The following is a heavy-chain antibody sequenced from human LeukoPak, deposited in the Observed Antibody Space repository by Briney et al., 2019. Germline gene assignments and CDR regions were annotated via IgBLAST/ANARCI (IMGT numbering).Heavy chain of an antibody. Sequence: ASVKVSCKASGGTFSSYAISWVRQAPGQGLEWMGGIIPIFGTANHAQKFQGRVTINTDESTSTAYMELSSLRSEDTAVYYCARAKFYYDSSGYYYIFDYWGQGTLVTVSS. CDR1: GGTFSSYA. D-gene: IGHD3-22*01. CDR2: IIPIFGTA. J-gene: IGHJ4*02. CDR3: ARAKFYYDSSGYYYIFDY. V-gene: IGHV1-69*05.